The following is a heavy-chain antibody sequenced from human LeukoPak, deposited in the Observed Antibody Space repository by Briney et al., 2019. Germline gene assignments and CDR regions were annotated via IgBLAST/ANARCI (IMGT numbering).Heavy chain of an antibody. J-gene: IGHJ4*02. V-gene: IGHV1-8*01. CDR2: MNPNSGDT. CDR1: GYIFSSND. D-gene: IGHD5-18*01. Sequence: GASVKVSCKASGYIFSSNDINWVRQAAGQGLEWMGWMNPNSGDTGYTEKFQGRVAMTRSTSITTAYMELSSLRSEDTAVYYCASIDQEETTMGGYYFDYWGQGTLVTVSS. CDR3: ASIDQEETTMGGYYFDY.